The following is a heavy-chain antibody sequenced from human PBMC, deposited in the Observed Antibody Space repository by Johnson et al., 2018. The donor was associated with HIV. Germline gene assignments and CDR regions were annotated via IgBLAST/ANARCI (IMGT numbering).Heavy chain of an antibody. V-gene: IGHV3-53*01. D-gene: IGHD6-6*01. Sequence: VQLVESGGGLIQPGGSLRLSCAASGFTVSSNYMSWVRQAPGKGLEWVSVISSGGSTYYADSVQGRFTLSCDHSKNSLYLQMNSLSAEDTAVYYCATLKGPRLHIAARRPDAFDIWGQGTMVTVSS. J-gene: IGHJ3*02. CDR2: ISSGGST. CDR3: ATLKGPRLHIAARRPDAFDI. CDR1: GFTVSSNY.